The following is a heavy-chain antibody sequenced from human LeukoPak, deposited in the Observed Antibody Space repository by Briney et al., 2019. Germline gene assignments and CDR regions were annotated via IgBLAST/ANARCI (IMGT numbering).Heavy chain of an antibody. CDR1: GGSISSYY. D-gene: IGHD3-22*01. V-gene: IGHV4-59*01. CDR2: IYYSGST. J-gene: IGHJ3*02. Sequence: SETLSLTCTVSGGSISSYYWSWIRQPPGKGLEWIGYIYYSGSTNYNPSLKSRVTISVDTSKNRFSLKLSSVTAADTAVYYCAREGWYYYDSSGENAFDIWGQGTMVTVSS. CDR3: AREGWYYYDSSGENAFDI.